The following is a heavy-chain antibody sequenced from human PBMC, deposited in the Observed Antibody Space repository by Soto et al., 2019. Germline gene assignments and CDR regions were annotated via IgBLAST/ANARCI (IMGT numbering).Heavy chain of an antibody. D-gene: IGHD1-20*01. Sequence: QVQLQESGPGLVKPSETPSLTCTVSGGSISSYYWSWIRQPPGKGLEWIGYIYYSGSTNYNPSLKNRVTISVDTSKNQFSLKLSSVTAADTAVYYCARAESITGTSFDYWGQGTLVTVSS. CDR2: IYYSGST. CDR1: GGSISSYY. CDR3: ARAESITGTSFDY. V-gene: IGHV4-59*01. J-gene: IGHJ4*02.